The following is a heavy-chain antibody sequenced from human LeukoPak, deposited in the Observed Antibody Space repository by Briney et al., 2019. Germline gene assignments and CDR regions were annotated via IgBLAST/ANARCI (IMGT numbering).Heavy chain of an antibody. J-gene: IGHJ4*02. V-gene: IGHV3-23*01. CDR1: GFTFSSYA. Sequence: XAXXGFTFSSYAMNWVRQAPGKGLEWVSVISGSGGSTYYADSVKGGFTISRDNSKKTLYLQMNRLRAEDTAVYYCXXGXXGXHNTGGXGXLVTVSS. CDR2: ISGSGGST. CDR3: XXGXXGXHNT. D-gene: IGHD1-14*01.